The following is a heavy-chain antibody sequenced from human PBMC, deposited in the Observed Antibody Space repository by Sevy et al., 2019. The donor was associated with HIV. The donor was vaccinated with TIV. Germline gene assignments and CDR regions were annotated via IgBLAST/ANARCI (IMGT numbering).Heavy chain of an antibody. D-gene: IGHD6-13*01. CDR3: ARDPPVVAAAGNYYYYGMDV. V-gene: IGHV4-4*07. J-gene: IGHJ6*02. CDR1: GGSISSYY. Sequence: ETLSLTCTVSGGSISSYYWSWIRQPAGKGLEWIGRIYTSGSTNYNPSLKSRVTMSVDTSKNQVSLKLSSVTAADTAVYYCARDPPVVAAAGNYYYYGMDVWGQGTTVTVSS. CDR2: IYTSGST.